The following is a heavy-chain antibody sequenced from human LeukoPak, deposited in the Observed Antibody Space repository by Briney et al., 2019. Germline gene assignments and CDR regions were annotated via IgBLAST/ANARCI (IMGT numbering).Heavy chain of an antibody. Sequence: ASVKVSCKASGYTFTSYGISWVRQAPGQGLEWMGWISAYNGNTNYAQKLQGRVTMTTDTSTSTAYMELRSLRSDDTAVYYCARDEQDSSSWYARWFDPWGQGTLVTVSS. V-gene: IGHV1-18*01. CDR3: ARDEQDSSSWYARWFDP. D-gene: IGHD6-13*01. CDR2: ISAYNGNT. J-gene: IGHJ5*02. CDR1: GYTFTSYG.